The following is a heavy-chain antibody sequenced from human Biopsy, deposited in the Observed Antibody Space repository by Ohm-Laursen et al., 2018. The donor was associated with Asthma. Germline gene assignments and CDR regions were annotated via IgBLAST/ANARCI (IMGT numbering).Heavy chain of an antibody. CDR3: ARGVVYGGDSYAEYFQH. CDR2: VSHTGST. Sequence: TLSLTCIVSGGSIRSHDWTWIRLPPGKGLEYIGDVSHTGSTNYNPSLKSRVTISVDTSKNQFFLRLSSVTAADTAVYYCARGVVYGGDSYAEYFQHWGQGTLVTVSS. J-gene: IGHJ1*01. CDR1: GGSIRSHD. D-gene: IGHD4-23*01. V-gene: IGHV4-59*11.